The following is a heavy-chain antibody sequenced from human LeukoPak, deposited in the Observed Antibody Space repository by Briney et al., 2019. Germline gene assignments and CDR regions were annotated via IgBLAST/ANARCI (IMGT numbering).Heavy chain of an antibody. CDR2: IYYSETT. CDR3: ARTTTVTTRFDY. V-gene: IGHV4-59*01. D-gene: IGHD4-17*01. Sequence: SETLSLTCTAWGGSISSYYWSWIRQPPGKGLEWIGYIYYSETTNYNPSLKSRVTISVDKSKNHFSLKLSSVTAADPAVYYCARTTTVTTRFDYWGQGTLVTVSS. CDR1: GGSISSYY. J-gene: IGHJ4*02.